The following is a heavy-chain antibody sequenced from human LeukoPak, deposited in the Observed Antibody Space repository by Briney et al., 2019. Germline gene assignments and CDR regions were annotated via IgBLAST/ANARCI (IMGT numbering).Heavy chain of an antibody. CDR1: GGSISSGSYY. Sequence: PSETLPLTCTVSGGSISSGSYYWSWIRQPAGKGLEWIGRIYTSGSTNYNPSLKSRVTISVDTSKNQFSLKLSSVTAADTAVYYCARLGSTSRYYYMDVWGKGTTVTVSS. D-gene: IGHD2-2*01. J-gene: IGHJ6*03. CDR2: IYTSGST. CDR3: ARLGSTSRYYYMDV. V-gene: IGHV4-61*02.